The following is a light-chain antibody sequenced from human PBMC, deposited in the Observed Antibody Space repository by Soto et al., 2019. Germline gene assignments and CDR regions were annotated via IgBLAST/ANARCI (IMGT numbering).Light chain of an antibody. CDR2: GAS. V-gene: IGKV3-15*01. Sequence: EIVMTQSPATLSVSPGERATLSCRASQSLSSNLAWYQQKPGQAPRLLIYGASTRATGIPARFSGSESGTEFTLTISSLQPEDFAIYYCQQYNDWPPAFGQGTKVEI. CDR3: QQYNDWPPA. CDR1: QSLSSN. J-gene: IGKJ1*01.